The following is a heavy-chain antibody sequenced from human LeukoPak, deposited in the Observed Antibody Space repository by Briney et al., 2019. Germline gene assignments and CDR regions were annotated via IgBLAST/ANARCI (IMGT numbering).Heavy chain of an antibody. CDR1: GGSISSCY. J-gene: IGHJ4*02. Sequence: SETLSLTCTVSGGSISSCYWSWIRQPAGKGLEWIGRIYTSGSTNYNPSLKSRVTMSVDTSKNQFSLKLSSVTAADTAVYYCAREGVTTTAFDYWGQGTLVTVSS. D-gene: IGHD4-17*01. CDR3: AREGVTTTAFDY. CDR2: IYTSGST. V-gene: IGHV4-4*07.